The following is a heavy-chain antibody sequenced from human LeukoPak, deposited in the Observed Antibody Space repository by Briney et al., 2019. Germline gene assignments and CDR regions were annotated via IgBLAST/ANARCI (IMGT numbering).Heavy chain of an antibody. V-gene: IGHV1-46*01. CDR3: ARDRNSICSFYYYYGMDV. Sequence: ASVKVSFKASGYSFTINYMHWVRQAPGQGLELMGIINSSAGFTNYVQKFQGRVTMTRDTSISTAYMELSRLRSDDTAVYYCARDRNSICSFYYYYGMDVRGQGTTVTVSS. D-gene: IGHD6-13*01. CDR1: GYSFTINY. CDR2: INSSAGFT. J-gene: IGHJ6*02.